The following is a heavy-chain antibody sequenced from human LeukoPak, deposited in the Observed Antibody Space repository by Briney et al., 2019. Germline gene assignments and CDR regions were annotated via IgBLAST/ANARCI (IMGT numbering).Heavy chain of an antibody. CDR1: GGSFSGYY. D-gene: IGHD3-22*01. V-gene: IGHV4-34*01. CDR3: ARGFKYYYDR. J-gene: IGHJ4*02. CDR2: INHSGST. Sequence: SETLSLTCAVYGGSFSGYYWSWIRQPPGKGLEWIGEINHSGSTNYNPSLKSRVTISVDTSKNQFSLKLSSVTAADTAVYCCARGFKYYYDRWGQGTLVTVSS.